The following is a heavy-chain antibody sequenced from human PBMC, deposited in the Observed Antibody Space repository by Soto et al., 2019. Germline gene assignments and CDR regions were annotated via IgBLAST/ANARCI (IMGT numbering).Heavy chain of an antibody. CDR2: IYYSGST. Sequence: SETLSLTCTVSGGSISSYYWSWIRQPPGKGLEWIGYIYYSGSTNYNPSLKSRVTISVDTSKNQFSLKLSSVTAADTAVYYCARGIRGIVVPHDAFDIWGQGTMVTV. J-gene: IGHJ3*02. D-gene: IGHD3-22*01. CDR3: ARGIRGIVVPHDAFDI. V-gene: IGHV4-59*08. CDR1: GGSISSYY.